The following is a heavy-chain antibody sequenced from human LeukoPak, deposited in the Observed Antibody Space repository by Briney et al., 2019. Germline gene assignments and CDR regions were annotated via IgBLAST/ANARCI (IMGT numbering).Heavy chain of an antibody. CDR3: VTAPNQDFFDY. D-gene: IGHD1-14*01. CDR1: GGSFSSSGYF. V-gene: IGHV4-61*02. Sequence: SQTLSLTCSVSGGSFSSSGYFWSWIRQPAGKGLEWIGLIYTSGSTNYNPSLKSRVTISVDTSKNQFSLKLSSVTAADTAVYYCVTAPNQDFFDYWGQGTLVTVSS. J-gene: IGHJ4*02. CDR2: IYTSGST.